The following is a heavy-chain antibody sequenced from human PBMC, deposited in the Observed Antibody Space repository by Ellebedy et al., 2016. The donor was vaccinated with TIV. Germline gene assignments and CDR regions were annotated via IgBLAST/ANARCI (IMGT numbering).Heavy chain of an antibody. J-gene: IGHJ4*02. CDR1: SGSVSSFY. CDR2: MYYSGTT. V-gene: IGHV4-59*08. D-gene: IGHD5-12*01. CDR3: ASTPFSAGSGYHPHDY. Sequence: MPSETLSLTCTVSSGSVSSFYWNWIRQPPGKGLEWIADMYYSGTTNYNPSLKSRVTISVDTAKNQFSLNLNSLTAADTAVYFCASTPFSAGSGYHPHDYWGQGILVTVSS.